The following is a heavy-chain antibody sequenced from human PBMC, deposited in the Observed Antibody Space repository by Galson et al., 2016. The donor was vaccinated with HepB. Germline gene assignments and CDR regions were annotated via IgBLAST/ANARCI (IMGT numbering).Heavy chain of an antibody. CDR1: GFTFDDYA. Sequence: SLRLSCAASGFTFDDYAMHWVRQAPGTGLEWVSCISWNSGDIGYADSVKGRFTISRDNAKNSLYLQMNSLRPEDTALYYCAKDYGDSGGYEYWGQGTLVTVSS. D-gene: IGHD4-17*01. CDR3: AKDYGDSGGYEY. V-gene: IGHV3-9*01. J-gene: IGHJ4*02. CDR2: ISWNSGDI.